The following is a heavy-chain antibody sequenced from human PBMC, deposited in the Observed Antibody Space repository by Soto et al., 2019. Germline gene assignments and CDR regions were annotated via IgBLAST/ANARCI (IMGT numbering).Heavy chain of an antibody. V-gene: IGHV4-39*01. CDR1: GGSISSSSYY. CDR3: ALNYCSSTSCYLAGFDY. Sequence: PSETLSLTCTVSGGSISSSSYYWGWIRQPPGKGLEWIGSIYYSGSTYYNPSLKSRVTISVDTSKNQFSLKLSSVTAADTAVYYCALNYCSSTSCYLAGFDYWGRGTLVTVSS. CDR2: IYYSGST. D-gene: IGHD2-2*01. J-gene: IGHJ4*02.